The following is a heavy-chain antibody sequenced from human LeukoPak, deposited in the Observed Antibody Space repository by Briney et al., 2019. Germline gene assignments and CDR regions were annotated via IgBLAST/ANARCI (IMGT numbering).Heavy chain of an antibody. CDR3: ARGGGSYVGDY. Sequence: SGTLSLTCAVSGASISSSNWWSWVRQPPGRGLEWIGEINHSGSTNYNPSLKSRVTISVDTSKNQFSLKLSSVTAADTAVYYCARGGGSYVGDYWGQGTLVTVSS. CDR2: INHSGST. CDR1: GASISSSNW. D-gene: IGHD1-26*01. J-gene: IGHJ4*02. V-gene: IGHV4-4*02.